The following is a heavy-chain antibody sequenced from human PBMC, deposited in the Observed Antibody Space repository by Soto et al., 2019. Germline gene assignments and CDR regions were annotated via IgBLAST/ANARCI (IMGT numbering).Heavy chain of an antibody. CDR3: ARDRRDFWSGYQNNWFDP. Sequence: QVQLVQSGAEVKKPGSSVKVSCKASGGTFSSYAISWVRQAPGQGLEWMGGIIPIFGTANYAQKFQGRVTITADESTSTDYMELSSLRSEDTAVYYCARDRRDFWSGYQNNWFDPWGQGTLVTVSS. CDR2: IIPIFGTA. J-gene: IGHJ5*02. D-gene: IGHD3-3*01. CDR1: GGTFSSYA. V-gene: IGHV1-69*01.